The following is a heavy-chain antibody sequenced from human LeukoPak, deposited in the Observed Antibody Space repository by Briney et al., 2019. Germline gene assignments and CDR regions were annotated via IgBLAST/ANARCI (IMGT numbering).Heavy chain of an antibody. CDR1: GFTFSSYE. CDR3: ASTLGDCSGGSCYSLFDY. V-gene: IGHV3-48*03. CDR2: ISSSGSTI. J-gene: IGHJ4*02. Sequence: GGSLRLSCAASGFTFSSYEMNWVRQAPGKGLEWVSYISSSGSTIYYADSVKGRFTISRDNAKNSLYLQMNSLRAEDTAVYYCASTLGDCSGGSCYSLFDYWGQGTLVTVSS. D-gene: IGHD2-15*01.